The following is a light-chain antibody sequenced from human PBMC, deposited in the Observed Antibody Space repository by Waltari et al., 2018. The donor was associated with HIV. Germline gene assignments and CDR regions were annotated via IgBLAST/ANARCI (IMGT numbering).Light chain of an antibody. Sequence: NFMLTQPHSVSESPGKTVTISCTGSSGSIGTNYVQWYQQRPGSAPTTVIYEDNRRPSWAPDRFSGSIDRSSNSASLTISGLKTEDEADYYCQSYDSTNHVGFGGGTKLTVL. CDR3: QSYDSTNHVG. CDR2: EDN. J-gene: IGLJ2*01. V-gene: IGLV6-57*02. CDR1: SGSIGTNY.